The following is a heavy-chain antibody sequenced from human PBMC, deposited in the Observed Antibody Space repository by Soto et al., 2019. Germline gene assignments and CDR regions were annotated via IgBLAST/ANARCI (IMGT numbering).Heavy chain of an antibody. V-gene: IGHV3-15*07. D-gene: IGHD3-3*01. CDR3: TTGVALPPSRPNSYYDFWSGYQPNYYYGMDV. CDR2: IKSKTDGGTT. CDR1: GFTFSNAW. J-gene: IGHJ6*02. Sequence: PGGSLRLSCAASGFTFSNAWMNWVRQAPGKGLEWVGRIKSKTDGGTTDYAAPVKGRFTISRDDSKNTLYLQMNSLKTEDTAVYYCTTGVALPPSRPNSYYDFWSGYQPNYYYGMDVWGQGTTVTVSS.